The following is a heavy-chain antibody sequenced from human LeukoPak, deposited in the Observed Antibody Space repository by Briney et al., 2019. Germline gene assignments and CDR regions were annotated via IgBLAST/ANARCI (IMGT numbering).Heavy chain of an antibody. CDR2: ISSSSTYI. Sequence: KPGGSLRLSCAASGFTFISYNMNWVRQAPGKGLEWVSSISSSSTYIYYADSVKGRFTISRDNAKNSLYLQMNSLRAEDMAVYYCARDPPSFALWGQGTLVTVSS. J-gene: IGHJ4*02. CDR3: ARDPPSFAL. CDR1: GFTFISYN. D-gene: IGHD3-3*02. V-gene: IGHV3-21*01.